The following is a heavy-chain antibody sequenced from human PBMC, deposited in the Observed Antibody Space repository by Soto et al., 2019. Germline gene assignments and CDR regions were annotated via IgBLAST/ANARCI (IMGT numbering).Heavy chain of an antibody. V-gene: IGHV4-38-2*01. J-gene: IGHJ6*02. D-gene: IGHD3-10*01. CDR2: VHHSGIT. Sequence: SETLSLTCVVSGYSISSGYYWGWIRQPPGKGLEWIGNVHHSGITYYNPSLKIRVSISRDTSKNHYSLNLSSVTAADTAVYYCARAGDTIIRGISIMNYYGMDVWGHGTPVHVSS. CDR3: ARAGDTIIRGISIMNYYGMDV. CDR1: GYSISSGYY.